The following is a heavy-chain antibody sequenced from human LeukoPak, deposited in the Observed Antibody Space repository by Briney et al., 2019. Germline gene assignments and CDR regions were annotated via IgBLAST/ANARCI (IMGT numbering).Heavy chain of an antibody. CDR2: IWYDGSNE. J-gene: IGHJ3*02. CDR3: AKSIVGATGDAFDI. V-gene: IGHV3-33*06. Sequence: PGRSLRLSCAASGFTFSSKDMQWVRQAPGKGLEWVAVIWYDGSNEYYADSVRGRFTISRDNSKNTVYLQMNSLRAEDTAVYYCAKSIVGATGDAFDIWGQGTMVTVSS. CDR1: GFTFSSKD. D-gene: IGHD1-26*01.